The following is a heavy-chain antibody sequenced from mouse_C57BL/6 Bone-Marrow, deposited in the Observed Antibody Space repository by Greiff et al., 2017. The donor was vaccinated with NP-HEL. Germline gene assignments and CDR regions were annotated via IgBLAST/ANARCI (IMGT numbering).Heavy chain of an antibody. D-gene: IGHD1-1*01. CDR2: IYYSGTI. V-gene: IGHV3-5*01. Sequence: EVKVVESGPGLVKPSQTVFLTCTVTGISITTGNYRWSWIRQFPGNKLEWIGYIYYSGTITYNPSLTSRTTITRDTPKNQFFLEMNSLTAEDTATYYCARTDYGSSLHWYFDVWGTGTTVTVSS. J-gene: IGHJ1*03. CDR1: GISITTGNYR. CDR3: ARTDYGSSLHWYFDV.